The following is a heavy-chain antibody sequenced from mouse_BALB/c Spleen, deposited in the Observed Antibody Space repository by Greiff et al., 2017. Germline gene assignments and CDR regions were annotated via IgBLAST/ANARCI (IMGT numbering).Heavy chain of an antibody. V-gene: IGHV1S135*01. D-gene: IGHD2-1*01. J-gene: IGHJ3*01. CDR3: ARGEGNSFAY. CDR2: IDPYNGGT. CDR1: GYSFTGYN. Sequence: QLQESGPELGKPGASVKISCKASGYSFTGYNMYWVKQSHRKSLEWIGYIDPYNGGTSYNQKSKGKATLTVDKSSSPAYMHLNSLTSEDSAIYYCARGEGNSFAYWGQGTLVTVSA.